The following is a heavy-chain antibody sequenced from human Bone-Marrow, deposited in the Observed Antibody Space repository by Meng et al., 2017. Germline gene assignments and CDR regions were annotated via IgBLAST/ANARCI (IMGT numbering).Heavy chain of an antibody. J-gene: IGHJ4*02. V-gene: IGHV3-66*03. D-gene: IGHD6-13*01. CDR1: GFTVSSNY. CDR2: IYSCGST. CDR3: ATTAEAAGND. Sequence: GESLKISCAASGFTVSSNYMSWVRQAPGKGLEWVSVIYSCGSTYYADSVKGRFAISRDNSKNTLYLQMNSLRADDTAVYYCATTAEAAGNDWGQGTLVTVSS.